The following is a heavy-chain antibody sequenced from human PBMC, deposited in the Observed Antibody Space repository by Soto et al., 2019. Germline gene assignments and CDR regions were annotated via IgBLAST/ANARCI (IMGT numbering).Heavy chain of an antibody. Sequence: QLQLQESGPGLVKPSETLSLTCTVSRGSISSSSYYWGWIRQPPGKGMEWIGSIYYSGSTYYNPSLKSRVTISVDTSKNQFSLKLSSVTAADTAVYYCARRGSSSWYGYWGQGTLVTVSS. CDR2: IYYSGST. V-gene: IGHV4-39*01. D-gene: IGHD6-13*01. CDR1: RGSISSSSYY. CDR3: ARRGSSSWYGY. J-gene: IGHJ4*02.